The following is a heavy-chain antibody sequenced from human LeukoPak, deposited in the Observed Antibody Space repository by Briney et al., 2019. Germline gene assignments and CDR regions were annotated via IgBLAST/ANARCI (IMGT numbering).Heavy chain of an antibody. J-gene: IGHJ6*02. CDR2: INPSGGST. CDR3: ARSSEVGAGGYYYGMDV. V-gene: IGHV1-46*01. Sequence: ASVKVSCKASGYTFTGYYMHWVRQAPGQGLEWMGWINPSGGSTTYAQKFQGSVTMTRDTSTSTVYMELSSLRSEDTAVYYCARSSEVGAGGYYYGMDVWGQGTTVTVSS. CDR1: GYTFTGYY. D-gene: IGHD1-26*01.